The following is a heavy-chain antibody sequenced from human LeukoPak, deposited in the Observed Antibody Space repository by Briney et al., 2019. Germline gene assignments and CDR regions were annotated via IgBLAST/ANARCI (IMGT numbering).Heavy chain of an antibody. CDR3: ARGGGYSYGYILDY. Sequence: PSETLSLTCTVSGGSISSYYWSWIRQPPGKGLEWIGYIYYSGSTNYNPSLKGRVTISVDTSKNQFSLKLSSVTAADTAVYYCARGGGYSYGYILDYWGQGTLVTVSS. D-gene: IGHD5-18*01. CDR1: GGSISSYY. V-gene: IGHV4-59*01. J-gene: IGHJ4*02. CDR2: IYYSGST.